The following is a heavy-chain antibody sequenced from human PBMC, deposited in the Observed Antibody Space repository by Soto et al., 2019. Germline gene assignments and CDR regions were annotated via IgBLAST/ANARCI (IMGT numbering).Heavy chain of an antibody. Sequence: GGSLRLSCAASGFTFSSYDMHWVRQATGKGLEWVSAIGTAGDTYYPGSVKGRFTISRENAKNSLYLQMNSLRAGDTAVYYCASQGVYYDSSVDGMDVWGQGTTVTVSS. D-gene: IGHD3-22*01. CDR3: ASQGVYYDSSVDGMDV. J-gene: IGHJ6*02. CDR1: GFTFSSYD. CDR2: IGTAGDT. V-gene: IGHV3-13*01.